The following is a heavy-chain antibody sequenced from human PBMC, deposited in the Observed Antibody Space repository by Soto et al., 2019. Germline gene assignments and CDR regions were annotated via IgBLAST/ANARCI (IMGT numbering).Heavy chain of an antibody. CDR1: GGSISSYY. J-gene: IGHJ4*02. CDR2: IYYSGST. Sequence: PSETLSLTCTVSGGSISSYYWSWIRQPPGKGLEWIGYIYYSGSTNYNPSLKSRVTISVDTSKNQFSLKLSSVTAADTAVYYCARASRTRYYDSSGYYYFDYWGQGTLVTVSS. CDR3: ARASRTRYYDSSGYYYFDY. D-gene: IGHD3-22*01. V-gene: IGHV4-59*01.